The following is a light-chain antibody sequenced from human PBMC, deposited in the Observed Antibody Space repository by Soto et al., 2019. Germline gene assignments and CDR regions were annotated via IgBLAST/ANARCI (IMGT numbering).Light chain of an antibody. J-gene: IGKJ4*01. Sequence: DIQMTQSPSTLSASVGDRVTITCRASQSISSWLAWYQQKPGKAPKLLIYKASSLESGVPSRFSGSGSGTEFTLTISILQPDDFATYYCQQYNSYSPLTFGGGNKVEIK. V-gene: IGKV1-5*03. CDR3: QQYNSYSPLT. CDR2: KAS. CDR1: QSISSW.